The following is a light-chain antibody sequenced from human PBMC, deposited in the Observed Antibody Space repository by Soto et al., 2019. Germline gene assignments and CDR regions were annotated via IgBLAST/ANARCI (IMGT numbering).Light chain of an antibody. CDR1: SSDVGGYNY. CDR2: DVS. J-gene: IGLJ1*01. V-gene: IGLV2-11*01. CDR3: CSYAGSYV. Sequence: QSALTQPRSVSGSPGQSVTISCTGTSSDVGGYNYVSWYQQHPGQAPKLMIYDVSKRTSGVPDRFSGSKSCNTASLTISGLQAEDEADYYCCSYAGSYVFGTGTKLTVL.